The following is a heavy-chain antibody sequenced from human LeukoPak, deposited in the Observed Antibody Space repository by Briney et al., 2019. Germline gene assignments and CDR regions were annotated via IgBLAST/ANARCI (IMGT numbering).Heavy chain of an antibody. CDR3: APDLRGSASSLDD. J-gene: IGHJ4*02. CDR1: GVTFNSYA. Sequence: PGGSLRLSCAASGVTFNSYAMSWVRQAPGKGLEWVSTISASGGNTYYADSVKGRFTISRDNSKNTLYLQMNSLRAEDTAMYYCAPDLRGSASSLDDWGQGTLVTVSS. V-gene: IGHV3-23*01. CDR2: ISASGGNT. D-gene: IGHD6-25*01.